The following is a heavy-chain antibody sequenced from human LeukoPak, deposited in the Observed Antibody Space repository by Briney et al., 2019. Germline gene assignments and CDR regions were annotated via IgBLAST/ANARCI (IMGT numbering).Heavy chain of an antibody. V-gene: IGHV3-30*02. Sequence: GGSLRLSCAASGFTFSSYGMHWVRQAPGKGLEWVAFIRYDGSNKYYADSVKGRFTISRDNSKNTLYLQMNSLRAEDTAVYYCAKDKDYYDSSGYWDYWGQGTLVTVSS. CDR2: IRYDGSNK. D-gene: IGHD3-22*01. CDR3: AKDKDYYDSSGYWDY. CDR1: GFTFSSYG. J-gene: IGHJ4*02.